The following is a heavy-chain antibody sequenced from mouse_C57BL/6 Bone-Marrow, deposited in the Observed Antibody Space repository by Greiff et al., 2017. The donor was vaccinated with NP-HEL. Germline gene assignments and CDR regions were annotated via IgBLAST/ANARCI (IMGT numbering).Heavy chain of an antibody. Sequence: LMESGGGLVKPGGSLKLSCAASGFTFSSYTMSWVRQTPEKRLEWVATISGGGGNTYYPDSVKGRFTISRDNAKNTLYLQMSSLRSEDTALYYCARLYDYDEYFDVWGTGTTVTVSS. J-gene: IGHJ1*03. CDR1: GFTFSSYT. CDR3: ARLYDYDEYFDV. CDR2: ISGGGGNT. V-gene: IGHV5-9*01. D-gene: IGHD2-4*01.